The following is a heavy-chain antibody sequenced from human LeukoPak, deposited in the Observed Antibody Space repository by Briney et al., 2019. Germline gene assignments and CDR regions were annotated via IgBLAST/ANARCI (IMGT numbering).Heavy chain of an antibody. D-gene: IGHD2-21*02. CDR2: ISYDGSNK. CDR3: AKVFSHIGVVTASRGAFDI. V-gene: IGHV3-30*18. CDR1: GFTFSSYG. J-gene: IGHJ3*02. Sequence: PGGSLRLSCAASGFTFSSYGMHWVRQAPGKGLEWVAVISYDGSNKYYADSVKGRFTISRDNSKNTLYLQMNSLRAEDTAVYYCAKVFSHIGVVTASRGAFDIWGQGTMVTVSS.